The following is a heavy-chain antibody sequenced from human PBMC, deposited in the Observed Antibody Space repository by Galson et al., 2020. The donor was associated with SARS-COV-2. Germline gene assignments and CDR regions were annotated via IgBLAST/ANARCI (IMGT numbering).Heavy chain of an antibody. V-gene: IGHV3-7*04. Sequence: TGGSLRLSCAASGFTFSSYWLSWVRQAPGKGLEWVANIKQDGSDKYYVDSVKGRFTISSDNAKNSLYLQMNSLRAEDTAVFYCARGCSSTSCHTTTDYWGQGTLVTVSS. D-gene: IGHD2-2*02. CDR3: ARGCSSTSCHTTTDY. CDR1: GFTFSSYW. J-gene: IGHJ4*02. CDR2: IKQDGSDK.